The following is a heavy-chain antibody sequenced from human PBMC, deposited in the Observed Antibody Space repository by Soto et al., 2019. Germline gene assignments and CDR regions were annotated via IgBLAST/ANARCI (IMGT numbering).Heavy chain of an antibody. Sequence: GGSLRLSCAAFGFTFSSYAMSWVRQAPGKGLEWVSAISGSGGSTYYADSVKGRFTISRDNSKNTLYLQMNSLRAEDTAVYYCAKAISVLMVYVPIPGFDYWGQGTLVTVSS. CDR2: ISGSGGST. J-gene: IGHJ4*02. CDR3: AKAISVLMVYVPIPGFDY. D-gene: IGHD2-8*01. V-gene: IGHV3-23*01. CDR1: GFTFSSYA.